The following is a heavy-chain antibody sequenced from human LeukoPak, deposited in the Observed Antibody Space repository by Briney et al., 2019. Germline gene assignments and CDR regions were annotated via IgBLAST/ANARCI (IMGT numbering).Heavy chain of an antibody. D-gene: IGHD3-3*01. Sequence: PSETLSLTCTVSGGSISSYYWSWIRQPPGKGLEWIGYIYYSGSTNYNPSLKSRVTISVDTSKNQFSLKLSSVAAADTAGYYCARSYDFWSGYYDYWGQGTLVTVSS. CDR3: ARSYDFWSGYYDY. J-gene: IGHJ4*02. V-gene: IGHV4-59*01. CDR2: IYYSGST. CDR1: GGSISSYY.